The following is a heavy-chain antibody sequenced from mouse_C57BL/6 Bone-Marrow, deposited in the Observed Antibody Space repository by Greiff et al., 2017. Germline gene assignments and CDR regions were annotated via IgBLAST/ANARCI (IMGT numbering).Heavy chain of an antibody. Sequence: EVQLQQSGPGLVKPSQSLSLTCSVTGYSITSGYYWNWIRQFPGNKLEWMGYISYDGSNNYNPSLKNRISITRDTSKNQFFLKLNSVTTEDTATYYCARAGYYGSSFDYWGQGTTRTVSS. V-gene: IGHV3-6*01. J-gene: IGHJ2*01. CDR3: ARAGYYGSSFDY. CDR2: ISYDGSN. CDR1: GYSITSGYY. D-gene: IGHD1-1*01.